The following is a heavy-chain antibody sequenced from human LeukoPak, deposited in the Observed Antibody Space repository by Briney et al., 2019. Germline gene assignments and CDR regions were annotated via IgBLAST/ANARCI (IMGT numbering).Heavy chain of an antibody. D-gene: IGHD3-16*01. J-gene: IGHJ5*02. CDR2: INHSGST. V-gene: IGHV4-34*01. CDR3: ARGQVPGFWGSYHRTNWFDP. CDR1: GGSFSGYY. Sequence: PSETLSLTCAVYGGSFSGYYWSWIRQPPGKGLEWIGEINHSGSTNYNPSLKSRVTISVDTSKNQFSLKLSSVTAADTAVYYCARGQVPGFWGSYHRTNWFDPWGQGTLVTVSS.